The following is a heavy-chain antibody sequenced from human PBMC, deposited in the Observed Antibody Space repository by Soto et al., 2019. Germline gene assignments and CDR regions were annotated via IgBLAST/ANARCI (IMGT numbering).Heavy chain of an antibody. Sequence: QVQLVQSGAEVREPGASVKVSCKASGYSFTSLDINRVRQTTGQGLEWMGWMQPSSGRTGYAQKFQGRVTMTRDTSINTAYMGLSSLTSDDSAFYYCARGVTAGVDYWGQGTLVTVSS. J-gene: IGHJ4*02. CDR1: GYSFTSLD. D-gene: IGHD1-26*01. V-gene: IGHV1-8*01. CDR3: ARGVTAGVDY. CDR2: MQPSSGRT.